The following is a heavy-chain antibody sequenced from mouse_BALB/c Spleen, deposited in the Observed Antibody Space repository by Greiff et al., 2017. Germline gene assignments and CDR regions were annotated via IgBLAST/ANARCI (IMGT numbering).Heavy chain of an antibody. CDR2: IWWNDDK. CDR3: ARICDYAMDY. Sequence: QVTLKVSGPGILQPSQTLSLTCSFSGFSLSTSGMSVGWIRQPSGKGLEWLAHIWWNDDKYYNPALKSRLTISKDTSNNQVFLKIASVVTADTATYYCARICDYAMDYWGQGTSVTVSS. J-gene: IGHJ4*01. CDR1: GFSLSTSGMS. V-gene: IGHV8-8*01.